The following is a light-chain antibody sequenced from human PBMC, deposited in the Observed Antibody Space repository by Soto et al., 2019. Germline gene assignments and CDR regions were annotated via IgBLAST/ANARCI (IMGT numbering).Light chain of an antibody. J-gene: IGLJ1*01. CDR3: GTWDSSLSVFV. CDR2: EDN. Sequence: QSVLTQPPSVSAAPGQKVTFSCSGSSSNIGKNYVSWYQQVPGTAPKLLIYEDNKRRSGIPDRFPGSKSGTSATLGITGLQTGDEADYYCGTWDSSLSVFVFGTGTKVTVL. V-gene: IGLV1-51*02. CDR1: SSNIGKNY.